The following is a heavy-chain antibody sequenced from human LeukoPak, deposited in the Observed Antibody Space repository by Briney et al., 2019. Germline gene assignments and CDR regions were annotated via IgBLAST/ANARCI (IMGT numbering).Heavy chain of an antibody. D-gene: IGHD5-18*01. V-gene: IGHV4-34*01. CDR3: ARAGRFGAMAYPRTYYYGMDV. CDR1: GRSFSGYY. CDR2: INHSGST. Sequence: PSETLSLTCAVYGRSFSGYYWSWIRQPPGKGLEWIGEINHSGSTNYNPSLKSRVTISVDTSKNQFSLKLSSVTAADTAVYYCARAGRFGAMAYPRTYYYGMDVWGQGTTVTVSS. J-gene: IGHJ6*02.